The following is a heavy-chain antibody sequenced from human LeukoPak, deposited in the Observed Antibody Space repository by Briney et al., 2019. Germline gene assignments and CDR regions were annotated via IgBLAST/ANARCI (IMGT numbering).Heavy chain of an antibody. CDR2: KSKSDGGTT. Sequence: KSKSDGGTTDYAAPVKGRFTISRDDSKNTLYLQMHSLKTEDTAVYYCTGPDFFDYWGQGTPVTVSS. V-gene: IGHV3-15*01. CDR3: TGPDFFDY. D-gene: IGHD2-21*02. J-gene: IGHJ4*02.